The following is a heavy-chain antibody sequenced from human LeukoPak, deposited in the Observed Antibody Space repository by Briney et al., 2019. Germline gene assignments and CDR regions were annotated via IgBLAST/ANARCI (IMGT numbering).Heavy chain of an antibody. Sequence: ASVKVSCKASGYTFTGYYMHWVRQAPGQGLEWMGWINPNSGGTNYAQKFQGRVTMTRDTSISTAYMELSRLRSDDTAVYYCARRPYCSSTSCFVWLEINFDYCGQGTLVTVSS. CDR1: GYTFTGYY. CDR3: ARRPYCSSTSCFVWLEINFDY. CDR2: INPNSGGT. V-gene: IGHV1-2*02. D-gene: IGHD2-2*01. J-gene: IGHJ4*02.